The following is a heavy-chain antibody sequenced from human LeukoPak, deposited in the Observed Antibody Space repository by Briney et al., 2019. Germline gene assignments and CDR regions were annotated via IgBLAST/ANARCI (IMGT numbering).Heavy chain of an antibody. D-gene: IGHD1-26*01. CDR1: GFTFSSYN. V-gene: IGHV3-21*01. CDR2: ITSGSSHI. Sequence: GGSLRLSCAASGFTFSSYNMNWVRQTPGQGLEWVSSITSGSSHIYYADSVKGRFTISRDNAKSSLYFQMNSLRAEDTAVYYCARDPYSGSYGADYYYYMDVWGKGTTVTISS. J-gene: IGHJ6*03. CDR3: ARDPYSGSYGADYYYYMDV.